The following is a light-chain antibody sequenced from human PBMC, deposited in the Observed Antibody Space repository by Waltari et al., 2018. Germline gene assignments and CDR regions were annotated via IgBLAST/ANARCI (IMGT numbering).Light chain of an antibody. V-gene: IGKV3-11*01. CDR3: QKYNTSPYS. Sequence: VILTQSPATLSLSPGERATLSCRASQSIRTYLAWYQQKPGQAPSLLVYGASIRATGIPDRFSGSGSVTEFTLTVSSLEPEDFAVYYCQKYNTSPYSFGQGTKVEIK. CDR2: GAS. J-gene: IGKJ2*03. CDR1: QSIRTY.